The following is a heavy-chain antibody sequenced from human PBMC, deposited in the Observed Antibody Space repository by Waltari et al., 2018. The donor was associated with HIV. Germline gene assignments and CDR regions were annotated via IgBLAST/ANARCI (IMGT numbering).Heavy chain of an antibody. Sequence: QVQLVESGGGVVQPGRSLRLSCAASGFTFSRYAMHWVRQAPGEVLEGLAVISDGGTNKYYAGSGKYRLIIYRDNAQNTLYLQMFSLRPEDTAVYYCTRASAADLDFWGQGTLVTVSS. CDR1: GFTFSRYA. D-gene: IGHD2-2*01. CDR3: TRASAADLDF. V-gene: IGHV3-30-3*01. J-gene: IGHJ4*02. CDR2: ISDGGTNK.